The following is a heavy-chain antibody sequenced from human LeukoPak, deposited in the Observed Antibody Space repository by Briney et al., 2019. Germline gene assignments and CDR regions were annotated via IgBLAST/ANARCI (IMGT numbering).Heavy chain of an antibody. CDR2: IYYSGST. CDR1: GGSISSSNYY. V-gene: IGHV4-39*01. D-gene: IGHD3-3*01. Sequence: PSETLSLTCTISGGSISSSNYYWGWIRQPPGKGLEWIGSIYYSGSTYYNPSLKSRVTISVDTSKNQFSLKLSSVTAADTAVYYCAKTKIFGVVSPFDYWGQGTLVTVSS. J-gene: IGHJ4*02. CDR3: AKTKIFGVVSPFDY.